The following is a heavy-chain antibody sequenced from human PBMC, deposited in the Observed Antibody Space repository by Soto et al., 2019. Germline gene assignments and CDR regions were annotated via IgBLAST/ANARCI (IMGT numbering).Heavy chain of an antibody. D-gene: IGHD2-8*01. Sequence: EVQLVESGGGLVKPGGSLRLSCAASGFTFSNAWMSWVCQAPGKGLEWVGRIKSKTDGGTTDYAAPVKGRFTISRDDSKNTLYLQMNSLKTEDTAVYYCTTGDRGDIVLMVYAADAFDIWGQGTMVTVSS. V-gene: IGHV3-15*01. CDR2: IKSKTDGGTT. CDR1: GFTFSNAW. J-gene: IGHJ3*02. CDR3: TTGDRGDIVLMVYAADAFDI.